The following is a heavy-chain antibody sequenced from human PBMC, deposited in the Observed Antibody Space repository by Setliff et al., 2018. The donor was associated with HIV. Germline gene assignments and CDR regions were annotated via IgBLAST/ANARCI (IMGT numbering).Heavy chain of an antibody. D-gene: IGHD3-22*01. CDR2: IHYNEKT. CDR3: ASRVYYYDSNNFLREEGFDP. V-gene: IGHV4-39*01. CDR1: GGSASNSRYY. Sequence: LSLTCTVSGGSASNSRYYWAWIRQPPGKGLEYIGSIHYNEKTYYNPSLKSRVTISIDTSKNQFSLNLTSVTAADTAVYYCASRVYYYDSNNFLREEGFDPWGQGTPVTVSS. J-gene: IGHJ5*02.